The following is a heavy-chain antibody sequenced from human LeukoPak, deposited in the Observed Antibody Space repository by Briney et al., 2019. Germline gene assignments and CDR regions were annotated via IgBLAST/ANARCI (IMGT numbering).Heavy chain of an antibody. V-gene: IGHV3-15*01. J-gene: IGHJ4*02. CDR1: GITFSDAW. CDR3: IANLDY. CDR2: LKSKTDGETS. Sequence: GGSLRLSCEASGITFSDAWMSWVRQVPGKGLEWIDLLKSKTDGETSDYAAPVKGTFTVSRNDAENTLFLQMDSLKIDEAAVYYCIANLDYWGQGTLVTVSS. D-gene: IGHD1-1*01.